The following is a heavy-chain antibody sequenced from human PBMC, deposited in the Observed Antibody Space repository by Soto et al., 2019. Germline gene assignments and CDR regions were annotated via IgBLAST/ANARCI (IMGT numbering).Heavy chain of an antibody. CDR3: ARGQRDYYDSSTLFDS. J-gene: IGHJ4*02. D-gene: IGHD3-22*01. CDR1: GFTFSNHW. Sequence: XESLRLSCAASGFTFSNHWMHWVRQAPGKGLVWVSRISRDGSSTSYADSVKGRFTISRDNAKNTLSLQMNSLRADDTAVYYCARGQRDYYDSSTLFDSWGQGTLVTVSS. CDR2: ISRDGSST. V-gene: IGHV3-74*01.